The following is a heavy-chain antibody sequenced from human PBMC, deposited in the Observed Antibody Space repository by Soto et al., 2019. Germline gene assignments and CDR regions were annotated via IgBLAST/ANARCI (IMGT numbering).Heavy chain of an antibody. CDR1: GGTFSSYA. D-gene: IGHD2-15*01. Sequence: QVQLVQSGAEVKKPGSSVKVSCKASGGTFSSYAISWVRQAPGQGLEWMGGIIPIFGTANYAQKFQGRVTITEDKSTSTAYMELSRMRSEDTAVYYCARGGLYCSGGSCYSWASYYYYGMDVWGQGTTVTVSS. CDR3: ARGGLYCSGGSCYSWASYYYYGMDV. V-gene: IGHV1-69*06. J-gene: IGHJ6*02. CDR2: IIPIFGTA.